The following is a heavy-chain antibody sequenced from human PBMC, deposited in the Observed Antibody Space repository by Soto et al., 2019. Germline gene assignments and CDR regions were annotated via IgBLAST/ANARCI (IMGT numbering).Heavy chain of an antibody. CDR2: IKHDGSVQ. Sequence: QLVESGGGLVQPGGSLRLSCEASGFTFSGYWMSWGRQAPRKGLGWVADIKHDGSVQYYVDSVKGRFTISRDNAKKLLYLQMNGLRAEDTALYYCARATYSNAWYRFDLWGQGTLVTVSS. D-gene: IGHD4-4*01. V-gene: IGHV3-7*03. CDR1: GFTFSGYW. J-gene: IGHJ4*02. CDR3: ARATYSNAWYRFDL.